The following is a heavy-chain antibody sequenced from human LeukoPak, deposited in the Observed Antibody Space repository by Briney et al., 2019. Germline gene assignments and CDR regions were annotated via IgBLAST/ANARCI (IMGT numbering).Heavy chain of an antibody. CDR2: VYRDGAT. D-gene: IGHD2-2*01. J-gene: IGHJ4*02. CDR1: GFTVSSNY. Sequence: GGSLRLSCAASGFTVSSNYMSWVRQAPGKGLEWVSVVYRDGATFSADSVKDRFTISRDTSKNTLYLLMYSLTSEDTAVYYCARLPTSWSHVHYWGQGTLVTVSS. V-gene: IGHV3-66*02. CDR3: ARLPTSWSHVHY.